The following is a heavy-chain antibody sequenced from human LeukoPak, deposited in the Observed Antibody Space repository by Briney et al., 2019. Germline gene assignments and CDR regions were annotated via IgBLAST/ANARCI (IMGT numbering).Heavy chain of an antibody. V-gene: IGHV4-38-2*02. CDR1: GYSISSGYY. D-gene: IGHD1-26*01. Sequence: SETLSLTCAVSGYSISSGYYWGWIRQPPGKGLEWIGSICHSGSTYYNPSLKSRVTISVDTSKNQFSLKLSSVTAADTAVYYCARDHQEGATSYWGQRTLVTVSS. J-gene: IGHJ4*02. CDR3: ARDHQEGATSY. CDR2: ICHSGST.